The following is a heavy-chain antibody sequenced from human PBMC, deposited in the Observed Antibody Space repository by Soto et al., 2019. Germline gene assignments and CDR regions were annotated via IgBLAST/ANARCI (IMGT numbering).Heavy chain of an antibody. CDR1: GFTFSSYA. CDR2: ISGSGGST. J-gene: IGHJ6*03. D-gene: IGHD3-10*01. V-gene: IGHV3-23*01. CDR3: AKAAGSPTLYYYYYYMDV. Sequence: GGSLRLSCAASGFTFSSYAMSWVRQAPGKGLEWVSAISGSGGSTYYADSVKGRFTISRDNSKNTLYLQMNSLRAEDTAVYYCAKAAGSPTLYYYYYYMDVWGKGTTVTVSS.